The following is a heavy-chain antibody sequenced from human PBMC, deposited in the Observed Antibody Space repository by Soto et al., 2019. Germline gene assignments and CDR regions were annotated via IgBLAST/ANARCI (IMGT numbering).Heavy chain of an antibody. CDR1: GYTFTSYY. J-gene: IGHJ4*02. D-gene: IGHD1-26*01. CDR2: INPSGGST. CDR3: ARELPPSIGIVGANHNLDY. V-gene: IGHV1-46*01. Sequence: QVQLVQSGAEVKKPGASVKVSCKASGYTFTSYYMHWVRQAPGQGLEWMGIINPSGGSTSYAQKFQGRVTMTRDTSTSTVYMELSSLMSEATAVYYCARELPPSIGIVGANHNLDYWGQGTLVTVSS.